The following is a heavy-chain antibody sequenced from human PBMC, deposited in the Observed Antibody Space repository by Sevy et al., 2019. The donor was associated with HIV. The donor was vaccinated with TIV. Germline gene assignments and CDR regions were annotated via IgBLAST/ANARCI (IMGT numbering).Heavy chain of an antibody. CDR2: ISYDGSNK. CDR1: GFTFSSYA. CDR3: GGAPMYYYGSGSYLDY. Sequence: GGSVRLSCAASGFTFSSYAMHWVRQAPGKGLEWVAVISYDGSNKYYADSVKGRFTISRDNSKNTLYLQMNSLRAEDTAVYYCGGAPMYYYGSGSYLDYWGQGTLVTVSS. J-gene: IGHJ4*02. V-gene: IGHV3-30-3*01. D-gene: IGHD3-10*01.